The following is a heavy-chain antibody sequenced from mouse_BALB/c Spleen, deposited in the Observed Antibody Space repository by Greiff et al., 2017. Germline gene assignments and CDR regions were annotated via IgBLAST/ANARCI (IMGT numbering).Heavy chain of an antibody. V-gene: IGHV3-8*02. CDR2: ISYSGST. J-gene: IGHJ3*01. D-gene: IGHD2-14*01. Sequence: EVQLQESGPSLVKPSQTLSLTCSVTGDSITSGYWNWIRKFPGNKLEYMGYISYSGSTYYNPSLNSRISITRDTSNNQYYLQLNSVTTEDTATYYCARWDYRYAWFAYWGQGTLVTVSA. CDR3: ARWDYRYAWFAY. CDR1: GDSITSGY.